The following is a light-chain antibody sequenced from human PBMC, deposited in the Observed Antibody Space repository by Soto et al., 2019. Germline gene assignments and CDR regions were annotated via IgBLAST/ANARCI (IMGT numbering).Light chain of an antibody. Sequence: DIQMTQSPSTLSASVGDRITITCRASQSISSWLAWYQQKPGRAPKLLISGDSSLEAGGPSRFRGGGLGTEFTLNITNLQPVDSATYFCEQSNSAPLTFPLTFGGGTKVDIK. CDR3: EQSNSAPLTFPLT. CDR2: GDS. CDR1: QSISSW. V-gene: IGKV1-5*01. J-gene: IGKJ4*01.